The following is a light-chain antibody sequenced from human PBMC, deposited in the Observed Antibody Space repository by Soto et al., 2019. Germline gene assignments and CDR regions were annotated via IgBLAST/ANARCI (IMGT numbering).Light chain of an antibody. CDR2: TVS. V-gene: IGKV1-12*01. J-gene: IGKJ3*01. CDR3: QQGKTFPFT. Sequence: IQMTQSPSSVSASVGDTVTLSCQTSHGVSGWLAWYQQKPGKAPTLLIYTVSNLQSGVPSRFRRSGSETDFSLTITTLQPEDFATYFCQQGKTFPFTFGPGTKVEVK. CDR1: HGVSGW.